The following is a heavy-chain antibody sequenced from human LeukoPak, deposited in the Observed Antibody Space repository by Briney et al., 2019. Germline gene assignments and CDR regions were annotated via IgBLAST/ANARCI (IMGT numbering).Heavy chain of an antibody. CDR3: ARGLLWFGESFDP. J-gene: IGHJ5*02. D-gene: IGHD3-10*01. V-gene: IGHV7-4-1*02. CDR1: GYTFTSYA. Sequence: ASVEVSCKTSGYTFTSYAMNWVRQAPGQGLEWMGWINTNTGNPTYAQGFTGRFVFSLDTSVSTAYLQISSLKAEDTAVYYCARGLLWFGESFDPWGQGTLVTVSS. CDR2: INTNTGNP.